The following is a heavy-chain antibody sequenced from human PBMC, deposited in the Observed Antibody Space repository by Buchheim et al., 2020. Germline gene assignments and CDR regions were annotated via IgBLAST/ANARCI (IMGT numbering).Heavy chain of an antibody. J-gene: IGHJ4*02. V-gene: IGHV4-30-4*01. CDR2: IYYSGST. CDR3: ARAAGYYYDSSGYFHDY. D-gene: IGHD3-22*01. Sequence: QVQLQESGPGLVKPSQTLSLTCTVSGGSISSGDYYWSWIRQPPGKGLEWIGYIYYSGSTYYNPSLKSRATISVYTSKNQFSLKLSSVTAADTAVYYCARAAGYYYDSSGYFHDYWGQGTL. CDR1: GGSISSGDYY.